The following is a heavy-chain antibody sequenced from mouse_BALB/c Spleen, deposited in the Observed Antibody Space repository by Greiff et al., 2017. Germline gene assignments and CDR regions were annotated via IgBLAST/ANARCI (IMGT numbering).Heavy chain of an antibody. CDR3: ARSVDYDAMDY. J-gene: IGHJ4*01. CDR2: ISSGSSTI. V-gene: IGHV5-17*02. Sequence: EVHLVESGGGLVQPGGSRKLSCAASGFTFSSFGMHWVRQAPEKGLEWVAYISSGSSTIYYADTVKGRFTISRDNPKNTLFLQMTSLRSEDTAMYYCARSVDYDAMDYWGQGTSVTVSS. CDR1: GFTFSSFG.